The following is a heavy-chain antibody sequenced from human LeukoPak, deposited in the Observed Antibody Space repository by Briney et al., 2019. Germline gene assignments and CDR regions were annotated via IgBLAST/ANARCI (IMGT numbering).Heavy chain of an antibody. CDR1: GFTFSSYG. CDR2: IWYDGSNK. V-gene: IGHV3-33*01. Sequence: PGGSLRLSCAASGFTFSSYGMHWVRQAPGKGLEWVAFIWYDGSNKYYADSVKGRFTISRDNSKNTLYLQMNSLRAEDTAVYYCARGAEMATTTPFDYWGQGTLVTVSS. J-gene: IGHJ4*02. D-gene: IGHD5-24*01. CDR3: ARGAEMATTTPFDY.